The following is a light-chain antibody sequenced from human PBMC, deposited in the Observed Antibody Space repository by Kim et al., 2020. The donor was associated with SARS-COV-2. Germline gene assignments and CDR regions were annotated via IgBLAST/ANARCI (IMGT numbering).Light chain of an antibody. CDR1: VLGNKY. V-gene: IGLV3-27*01. CDR2: KDS. CDR3: YSAADNNLV. J-gene: IGLJ3*02. Sequence: SVSPGQTARITCSGDVLGNKYARWYQQKPGQAPVVVIYKDSKRPSGIPERFSGSSSGTTVTLTISGAQVEDEADYYCYSAADNNLVFGGGTQLTVL.